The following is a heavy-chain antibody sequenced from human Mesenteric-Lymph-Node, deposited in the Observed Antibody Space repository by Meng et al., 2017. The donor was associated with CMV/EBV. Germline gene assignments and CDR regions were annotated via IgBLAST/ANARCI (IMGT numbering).Heavy chain of an antibody. Sequence: CKASGYTFPGYWICWVRQAPGHGLEWMGRIDPSDGDTIYAQKFQDRVNMTRNTSVSTVYVELGRLRSDDTAVYYCARGVIAAAGIDYWDQGSLVTVSS. CDR2: IDPSDGDT. D-gene: IGHD6-13*01. CDR3: ARGVIAAAGIDY. J-gene: IGHJ4*02. CDR1: GYTFPGYW. V-gene: IGHV1-2*06.